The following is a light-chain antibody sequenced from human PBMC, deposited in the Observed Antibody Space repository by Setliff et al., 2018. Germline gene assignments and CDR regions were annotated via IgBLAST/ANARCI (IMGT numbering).Light chain of an antibody. CDR1: RKDVGAYNY. V-gene: IGLV2-11*01. J-gene: IGLJ2*01. Sequence: QSALAQPRSVSGSPGQSVTISCTGTRKDVGAYNYVSWYQQHPGKAPKLIISDVTKRPSGVPDRFSGSKSGNTASLTISGLQADDEGDYYCSPYADSDTSVLFGGGTKGTVL. CDR2: DVT. CDR3: SPYADSDTSVL.